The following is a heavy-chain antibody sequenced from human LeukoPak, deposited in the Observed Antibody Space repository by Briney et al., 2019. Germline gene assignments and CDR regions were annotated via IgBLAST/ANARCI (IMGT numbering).Heavy chain of an antibody. D-gene: IGHD4-17*01. CDR2: ISGSGGST. V-gene: IGHV3-23*01. Sequence: GGSLRLSCAASGFTFSSYAMSWVRQAPGKGLEWVSAISGSGGSTYYADSVKGRFTISRDNSKNTLYLQMNSLRAEDTAVYYCARDSYGDYVSTSFDYWGQGTLVTVSS. J-gene: IGHJ4*02. CDR3: ARDSYGDYVSTSFDY. CDR1: GFTFSSYA.